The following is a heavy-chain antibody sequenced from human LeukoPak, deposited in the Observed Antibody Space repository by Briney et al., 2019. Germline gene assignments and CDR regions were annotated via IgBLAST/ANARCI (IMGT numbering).Heavy chain of an antibody. D-gene: IGHD2-21*02. V-gene: IGHV3-30*18. Sequence: GGSLRLSCAASGFTFSSYGMHWVRQAPGKGLEWVAVISYDGSNKYYADSVKGRFTISRDNSKNTLYLQMNSLRAEDTAVYYCAKDIGDSYALDYWGQGTLVTVSS. CDR2: ISYDGSNK. CDR3: AKDIGDSYALDY. J-gene: IGHJ4*02. CDR1: GFTFSSYG.